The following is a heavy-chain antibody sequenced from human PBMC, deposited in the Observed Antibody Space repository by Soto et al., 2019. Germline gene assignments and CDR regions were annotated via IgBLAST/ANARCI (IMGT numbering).Heavy chain of an antibody. V-gene: IGHV3-33*01. Sequence: SGGPLRLSCAVSGCTFSSYGMHWVRQAPGTGLEWVAVIWYDGSNKYYADSVKGRFTISRDNSKNTLYLQMNSLRAEDTAVYYCAREGQTYYYDSSGYYYVHYWGQGTLVTVSS. CDR1: GCTFSSYG. J-gene: IGHJ4*02. D-gene: IGHD3-22*01. CDR2: IWYDGSNK. CDR3: AREGQTYYYDSSGYYYVHY.